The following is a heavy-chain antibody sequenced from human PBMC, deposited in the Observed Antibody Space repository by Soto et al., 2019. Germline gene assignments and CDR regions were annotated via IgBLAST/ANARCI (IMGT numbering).Heavy chain of an antibody. V-gene: IGHV1-8*01. J-gene: IGHJ4*02. Sequence: ASVKVSCKASGYTFTSYDINWVRQATGQGLEWMGWMNPNSGNADYAQKFQGRVTITRNESTSTAYMELSSLRSEDTAVYYCARDSGDTAMVKFDYYFDYWGQGTLVTVSS. CDR3: ARDSGDTAMVKFDYYFDY. CDR1: GYTFTSYD. CDR2: MNPNSGNA. D-gene: IGHD5-18*01.